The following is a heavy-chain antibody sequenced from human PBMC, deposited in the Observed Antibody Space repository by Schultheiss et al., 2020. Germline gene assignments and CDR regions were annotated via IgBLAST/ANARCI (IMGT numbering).Heavy chain of an antibody. CDR3: ARDRGYCSGGACYTVLDY. V-gene: IGHV3-21*01. CDR2: ISSSSSYI. Sequence: GGSLRLSCAASGFTFSSYSMNWVRQAPGKGLEWVSSISSSSSYIYYADSVKGRFTISRDNAKNSLYLQMNSLRAEDTAVYYCARDRGYCSGGACYTVLDYWGQGTLVTVSS. D-gene: IGHD2-15*01. CDR1: GFTFSSYS. J-gene: IGHJ4*02.